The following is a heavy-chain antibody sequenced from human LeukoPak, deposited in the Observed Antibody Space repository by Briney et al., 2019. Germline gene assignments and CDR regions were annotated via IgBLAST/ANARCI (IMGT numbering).Heavy chain of an antibody. CDR2: IHYSGST. Sequence: SETLSLTCTVSGVSISTYYWRWIRQPPGKGLDCIGYIHYSGSTNYNPSLKSRVTISVDTSKNQFLLKLSSVTAADTAVYYCARVGFRTAFDIWGQGTMGTVSS. CDR3: ARVGFRTAFDI. V-gene: IGHV4-59*01. CDR1: GVSISTYY. D-gene: IGHD1-1*01. J-gene: IGHJ3*02.